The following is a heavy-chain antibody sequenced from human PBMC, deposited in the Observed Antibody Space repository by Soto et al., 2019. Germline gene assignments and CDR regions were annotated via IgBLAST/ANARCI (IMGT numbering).Heavy chain of an antibody. CDR3: ASIADYGDPGYFDL. J-gene: IGHJ2*01. CDR1: GGSISSSSYY. D-gene: IGHD4-17*01. V-gene: IGHV4-39*01. Sequence: QLQLQESGPGLVKPSETLSLTCTVSGGSISSSSYYWGWIRQPPGKGLEWIGSIYYSGSTYYNPSLKSRVTISVDTSKNQFSLKLSSVTAADTAVYYCASIADYGDPGYFDLWGRGTLVTVSS. CDR2: IYYSGST.